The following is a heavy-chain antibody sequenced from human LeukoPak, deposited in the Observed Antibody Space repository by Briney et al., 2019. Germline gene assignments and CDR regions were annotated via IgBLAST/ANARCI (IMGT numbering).Heavy chain of an antibody. CDR1: GGSISSSSYY. CDR2: IYYSGST. Sequence: PSETLSLTCTVSGGSISSSSYYWGWIRQPPGKGLEWIGSIYYSGSTYYNPSLKSRVTISVDTSKNQFPLKLSSVTAADTAVYYCARLWQNWFDPWGQGTLVTVSS. CDR3: ARLWQNWFDP. J-gene: IGHJ5*02. V-gene: IGHV4-39*01.